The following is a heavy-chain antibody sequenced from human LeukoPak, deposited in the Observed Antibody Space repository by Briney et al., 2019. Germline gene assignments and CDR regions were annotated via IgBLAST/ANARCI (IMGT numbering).Heavy chain of an antibody. D-gene: IGHD3-10*01. J-gene: IGHJ4*02. CDR3: AKGEGFGELLYYDY. CDR1: GFTFSSYG. V-gene: IGHV3-30*18. Sequence: PGGSLRLSCAASGFTFSSYGMHWVRQAPGKGLEWVAVISYDGSIKYYADSVKGRFTISRDNSKNTLHLQMNSLRAEDTAVYYCAKGEGFGELLYYDYWGQGTLVTVSS. CDR2: ISYDGSIK.